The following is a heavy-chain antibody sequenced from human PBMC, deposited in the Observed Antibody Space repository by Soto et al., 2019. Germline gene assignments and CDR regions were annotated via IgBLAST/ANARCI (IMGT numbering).Heavy chain of an antibody. D-gene: IGHD3-22*01. CDR1: GYTVTGYY. J-gene: IGHJ4*02. CDR3: ARGPFYENSHFDF. V-gene: IGHV1-2*02. CDR2: INPNSGVT. Sequence: WASVKVSCKGSGYTVTGYYMHWVRQAPGQGLEWMGWINPNSGVTHFAQKFQGRVTLTRDTSISTTYMELSSLRFDDTAVYYCARGPFYENSHFDFWGQGTLVTVSS.